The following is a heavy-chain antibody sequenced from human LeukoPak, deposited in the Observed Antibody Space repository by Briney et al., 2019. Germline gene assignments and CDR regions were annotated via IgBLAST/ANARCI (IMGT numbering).Heavy chain of an antibody. CDR1: GYTFTSHG. V-gene: IGHV1-18*01. CDR3: ARVHTSSGYSDNAFDI. Sequence: ASVKVSCKASGYTFTSHGISWVRQAPGQGLEWMGWISAYNGNTNYAQKLQGRVTMTTDTSTSTAYMELRSLRSDDTAVYYCARVHTSSGYSDNAFDIWGQGTMVTVSS. D-gene: IGHD3-22*01. CDR2: ISAYNGNT. J-gene: IGHJ3*02.